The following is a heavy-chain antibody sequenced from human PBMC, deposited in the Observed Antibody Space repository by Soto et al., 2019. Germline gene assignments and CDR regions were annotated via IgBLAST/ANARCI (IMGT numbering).Heavy chain of an antibody. J-gene: IGHJ4*02. Sequence: PGESLKISCKGSAYRFTRQGIGWVRQMPGKGLEWMGIIYPDDSDTRYSPSFQGQVTISADKSITTAYLQWSSLKASDTAMYYCAKVGYNWNDPAPDWGQGTLVTVSS. V-gene: IGHV5-51*01. CDR2: IYPDDSDT. CDR3: AKVGYNWNDPAPD. D-gene: IGHD1-1*01. CDR1: AYRFTRQG.